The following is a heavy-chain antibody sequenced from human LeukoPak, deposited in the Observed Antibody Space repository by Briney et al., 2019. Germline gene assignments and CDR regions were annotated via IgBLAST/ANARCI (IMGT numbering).Heavy chain of an antibody. Sequence: SETLSLTCAVYGGSFSGCYWSWIRQPPGKGLEWIGEINHSGSTNYNPSLKSRVTISVDTSKNQFSLKLSSVTAADTAVYYCARVMVSRPWYFDLWGRGTLVTVSS. CDR1: GGSFSGCY. D-gene: IGHD2-8*01. J-gene: IGHJ2*01. CDR2: INHSGST. CDR3: ARVMVSRPWYFDL. V-gene: IGHV4-34*01.